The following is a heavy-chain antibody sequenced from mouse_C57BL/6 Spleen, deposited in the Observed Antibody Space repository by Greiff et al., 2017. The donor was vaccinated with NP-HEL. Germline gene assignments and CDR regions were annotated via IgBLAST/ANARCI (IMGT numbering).Heavy chain of an antibody. CDR1: GYTFTDYY. Sequence: EVQLQQSGPELVKPGASVKISCKASGYTFTDYYMNWVKQSHGKSLEWIGDINPNNGGTSYNQKFKGKATLTVDKSSSTAYMELRSLTSEDSAVYYCARVYDGYDHWGQGTTLTVSS. J-gene: IGHJ2*01. CDR3: ARVYDGYDH. V-gene: IGHV1-26*01. CDR2: INPNNGGT. D-gene: IGHD2-3*01.